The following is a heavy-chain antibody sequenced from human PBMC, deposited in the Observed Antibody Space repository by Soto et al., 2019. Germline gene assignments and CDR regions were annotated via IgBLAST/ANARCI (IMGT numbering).Heavy chain of an antibody. CDR3: ARVFNYYGSGSGYYFDY. Sequence: ASVKVSCKASGYTFTSYGISWVRQAPGEGLEWMGWISAYNGNTNYAQKLQGRVTMTTDTSTSTAYMELRSLRSDDPAVYYCARVFNYYGSGSGYYFDYWGQGTLVTVSS. CDR1: GYTFTSYG. D-gene: IGHD3-10*01. J-gene: IGHJ4*02. V-gene: IGHV1-18*01. CDR2: ISAYNGNT.